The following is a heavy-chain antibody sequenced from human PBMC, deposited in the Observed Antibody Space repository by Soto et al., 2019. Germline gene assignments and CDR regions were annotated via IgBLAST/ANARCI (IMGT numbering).Heavy chain of an antibody. D-gene: IGHD6-6*01. Sequence: SVKVSCKASGGTFRSYAISWVRQAPGQGFEWMGGIIPIFGTANYAQKFQGRVTITADESTSTAYMELSSLRSEDTAVYYCARGMGIAARAYYYGMDVWGQGTTVTVSS. CDR1: GGTFRSYA. CDR3: ARGMGIAARAYYYGMDV. V-gene: IGHV1-69*13. CDR2: IIPIFGTA. J-gene: IGHJ6*02.